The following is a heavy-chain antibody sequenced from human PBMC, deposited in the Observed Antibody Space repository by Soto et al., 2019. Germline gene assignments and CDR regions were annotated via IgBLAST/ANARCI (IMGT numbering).Heavy chain of an antibody. CDR1: GGSISSYY. CDR2: IYYSGST. CDR3: ARGPPPYYYGSGIDY. Sequence: SETLSLTCTVSGGSISSYYWSWIRQPPGKGLEWIGYIYYSGSTNYNPSLKSRVTISVDTSKNQFSLKLSSVTAADTAVYYCARGPPPYYYGSGIDYWGQGTLVTVSS. J-gene: IGHJ4*02. D-gene: IGHD3-10*01. V-gene: IGHV4-59*01.